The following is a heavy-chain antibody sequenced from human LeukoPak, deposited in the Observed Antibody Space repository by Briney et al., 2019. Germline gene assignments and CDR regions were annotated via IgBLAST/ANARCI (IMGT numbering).Heavy chain of an antibody. CDR1: GFIFSTYA. V-gene: IGHV3-23*01. CDR3: ATRPRDSSGYYLGAFDA. CDR2: IFASGAET. D-gene: IGHD3-22*01. J-gene: IGHJ3*01. Sequence: GSLSLSCDASGFIFSTYAMAWVRQAPGKGLDWVSVIFASGAETYYSDSAKGRFTVSRDNSNDTLFLHMSSLRAEDTAVYFCATRPRDSSGYYLGAFDAWGQGTTVTVSS.